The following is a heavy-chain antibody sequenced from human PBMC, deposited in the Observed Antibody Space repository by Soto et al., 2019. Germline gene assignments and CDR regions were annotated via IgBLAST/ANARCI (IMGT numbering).Heavy chain of an antibody. CDR1: GFTFSNAW. CDR2: IKSKTDGGTT. CDR3: TTDSNVVVAASLDAFDI. Sequence: GGSLRLSCAASGFTFSNAWMSWVRQAPGKGLEWVGRIKSKTDGGTTDYAAPVKGRFTISRDDSKNTLYLQMNSLKTEDTAVYYGTTDSNVVVAASLDAFDIWGQGTMVTVSS. V-gene: IGHV3-15*01. J-gene: IGHJ3*02. D-gene: IGHD2-15*01.